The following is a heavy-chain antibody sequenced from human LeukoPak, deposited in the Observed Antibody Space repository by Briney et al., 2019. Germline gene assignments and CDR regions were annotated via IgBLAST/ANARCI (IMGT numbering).Heavy chain of an antibody. CDR1: GDSISNFY. D-gene: IGHD1-14*01. V-gene: IGHV4-4*07. CDR2: VSSSGST. Sequence: RSETLSLTCTLPGDSISNFYWSWIRQPAGKGLEWIGRVSSSGSTDYNPSLKRRVSMSVDTSRNQLSLRLSSMTAADTPLYYCAGGYKPASVKDGAFDICGERTMGTVSS. J-gene: IGHJ3*02. CDR3: AGGYKPASVKDGAFDI.